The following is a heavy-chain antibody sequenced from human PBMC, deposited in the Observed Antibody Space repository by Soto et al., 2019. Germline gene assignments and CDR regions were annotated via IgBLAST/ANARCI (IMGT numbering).Heavy chain of an antibody. V-gene: IGHV1-18*01. CDR1: GYTFTSYG. CDR2: ISAYNGNT. D-gene: IGHD3-3*01. J-gene: IGHJ6*04. CDR3: AGEGYYVFGGGFYPLSDYYGMDV. Sequence: ASVKVSCKASGYTFTSYGISWVRQAPGQGLEWMGWISAYNGNTDYAQKLQGRVTMTTDTSTSTAYMELRSLRSDDTDVYYCAGEGYYVFGGGFYPLSDYYGMDVGGKGTRATVP.